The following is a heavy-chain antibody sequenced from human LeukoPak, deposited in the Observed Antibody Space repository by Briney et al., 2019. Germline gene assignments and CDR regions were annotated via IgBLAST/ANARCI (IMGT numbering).Heavy chain of an antibody. CDR2: ISSSSSYI. Sequence: GGSLRLSCEAFGFTFSSYGMTWVRQAPGKGLEWVSSISSSSSYIYYADSVKGRFTISRDNAKNSLYLQMHSLRAEDMAVYYCAREQASKWELPQNNYFDYWGQGTLVTVSS. CDR3: AREQASKWELPQNNYFDY. J-gene: IGHJ4*02. V-gene: IGHV3-21*01. CDR1: GFTFSSYG. D-gene: IGHD1-26*01.